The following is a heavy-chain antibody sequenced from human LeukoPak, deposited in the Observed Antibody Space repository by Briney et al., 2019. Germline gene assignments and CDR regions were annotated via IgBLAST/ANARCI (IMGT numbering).Heavy chain of an antibody. V-gene: IGHV3-48*03. CDR2: ISSSGSTM. J-gene: IGHJ4*02. CDR1: GFIFSSYE. Sequence: PGGSLRLSCAASGFIFSSYEMNWVRQAPGKGLEWVSYISSSGSTMYYADSVKGRFTISRGNAKNSLYLQMNSLRAEDTAVYYCAKKEEYYFDYWGQGTLVTVSS. D-gene: IGHD3-10*01. CDR3: AKKEEYYFDY.